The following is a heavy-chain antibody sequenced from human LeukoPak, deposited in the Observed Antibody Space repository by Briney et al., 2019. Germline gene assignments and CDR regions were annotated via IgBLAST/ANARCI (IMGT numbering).Heavy chain of an antibody. V-gene: IGHV1-46*01. Sequence: VASVKVSCKASGYTFIRYYIHWVRQAPGQGLEWMGIVNPSGDSTNYAQKFQGRVTMTRDTSTSTVYMELSSLRSEDAAVYYCARWTTTYLDYWGQGTLVTVSS. D-gene: IGHD3/OR15-3a*01. CDR2: VNPSGDST. CDR1: GYTFIRYY. J-gene: IGHJ4*02. CDR3: ARWTTTYLDY.